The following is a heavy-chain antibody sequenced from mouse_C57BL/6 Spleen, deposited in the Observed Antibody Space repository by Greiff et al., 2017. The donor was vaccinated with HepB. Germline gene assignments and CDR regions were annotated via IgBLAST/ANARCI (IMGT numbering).Heavy chain of an antibody. CDR1: GYSITSGYY. V-gene: IGHV3-6*01. D-gene: IGHD1-2*01. Sequence: EVQRVESGPGLVKPSQSLSLTCSVTGYSITSGYYWNWIRQFPGNKLEWMGYISYDGSNNYNPSLKNRISITRDTSKNQFFLKLNSVTTEDTATYYCARRDYGTHFDYWGQGTTLTVSS. J-gene: IGHJ2*01. CDR2: ISYDGSN. CDR3: ARRDYGTHFDY.